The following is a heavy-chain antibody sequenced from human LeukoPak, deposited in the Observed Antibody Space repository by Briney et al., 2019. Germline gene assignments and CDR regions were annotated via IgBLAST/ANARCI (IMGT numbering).Heavy chain of an antibody. CDR2: INPSGGST. Sequence: GASVKVSCKASGYTFTSYYMHWVRQAPGQGLEWMGIINPSGGSTSYAQKFQGRVTMTRDTSTSTVYMELSSLRSEDTAVYYCARGDYVWGSYRSPFDYWGQGTLVTVSS. V-gene: IGHV1-46*01. CDR1: GYTFTSYY. J-gene: IGHJ4*02. CDR3: ARGDYVWGSYRSPFDY. D-gene: IGHD3-16*02.